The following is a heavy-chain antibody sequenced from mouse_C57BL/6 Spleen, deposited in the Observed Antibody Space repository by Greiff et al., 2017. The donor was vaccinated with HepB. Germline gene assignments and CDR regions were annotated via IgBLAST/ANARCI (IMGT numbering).Heavy chain of an antibody. CDR1: GFTFSDYG. J-gene: IGHJ1*03. CDR2: ISSGSSTI. D-gene: IGHD2-3*01. Sequence: EVKLVESGGGLVKPGGSLKLSCAASGFTFSDYGMHWVRQAPEKGLEWVAYISSGSSTIYYADTVKGRFTISRDNAKNTLFLQMTSLRSEDTAMYYCARPYDGYPFVWGTGTTVTVSS. V-gene: IGHV5-17*01. CDR3: ARPYDGYPFV.